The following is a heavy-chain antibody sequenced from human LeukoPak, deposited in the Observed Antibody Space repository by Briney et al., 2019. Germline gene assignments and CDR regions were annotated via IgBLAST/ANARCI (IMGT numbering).Heavy chain of an antibody. V-gene: IGHV3-30*04. J-gene: IGHJ4*02. D-gene: IGHD4-17*01. Sequence: GGSLRLSCAASGFTFSSYAMHWVRQAPGKGLEWVAVISYDGSNKYYADSVKGRFTISRDNSKNTLYLQMNSLRAEDTAVYYCARDGQDDYGDYGPLDYWGQGTLVTVSS. CDR1: GFTFSSYA. CDR3: ARDGQDDYGDYGPLDY. CDR2: ISYDGSNK.